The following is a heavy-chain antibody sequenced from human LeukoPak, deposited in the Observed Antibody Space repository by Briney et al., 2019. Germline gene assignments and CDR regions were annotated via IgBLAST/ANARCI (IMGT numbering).Heavy chain of an antibody. CDR1: GFTFSSYA. J-gene: IGHJ4*02. D-gene: IGHD2/OR15-2a*01. Sequence: GGSLRLSCAASGFTFSSYAMHWVRQAPGKGLEWVAVISYDGSNKYYADSVKGRFTISRDNSKNTLYLQMNSLRAEDTAVYYCARASMVLYYFDYWGQGTLSPSPQ. CDR2: ISYDGSNK. CDR3: ARASMVLYYFDY. V-gene: IGHV3-30*04.